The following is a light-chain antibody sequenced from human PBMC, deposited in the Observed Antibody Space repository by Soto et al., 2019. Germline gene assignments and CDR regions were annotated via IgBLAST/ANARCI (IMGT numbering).Light chain of an antibody. CDR2: GTS. CDR1: QSISHDH. CDR3: QYYGSAVT. J-gene: IGKJ4*01. Sequence: EIVVTQSPGTLSLDPGERATLSCRASQSISHDHLAWYQQKPGQAPSLLIYGTSNRATGGIADRFSGSGSGTDFTLTISRLEPEDFAVYYCQYYGSAVTFAGGTKVEIK. V-gene: IGKV3-20*01.